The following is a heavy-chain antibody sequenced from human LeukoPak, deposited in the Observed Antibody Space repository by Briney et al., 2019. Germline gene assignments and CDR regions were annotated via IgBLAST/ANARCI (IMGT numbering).Heavy chain of an antibody. V-gene: IGHV1-46*01. CDR2: INPSVGTT. Sequence: ASVKVSCKASGYTFTNYYIHWVRQAPGQGLAWMGTINPSVGTTRSAQGRVSLTRDTSTSTVYMELSTLRSEDTAVYYCARSVFPYYSGSGSPYNVDVRQNSYFDFWGQGTLVIVSS. D-gene: IGHD3-10*01. J-gene: IGHJ4*02. CDR3: ARSVFPYYSGSGSPYNVDVRQNSYFDF. CDR1: GYTFTNYY.